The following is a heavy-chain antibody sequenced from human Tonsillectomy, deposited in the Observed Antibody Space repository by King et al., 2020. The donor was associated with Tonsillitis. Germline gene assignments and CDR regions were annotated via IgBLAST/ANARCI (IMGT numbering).Heavy chain of an antibody. J-gene: IGHJ4*02. Sequence: QLVQSGAELKKPGSSVKVSCKASGDTFSKDAISWVRLAPGQGLEWMVGIIPIFGAPNYAQKFQGRVIITADESTSTAYMELSSLRSEDTAVYYCARAVAYSSSWYAYFDSWGQGTLVTVSS. V-gene: IGHV1-69*01. CDR3: ARAVAYSSSWYAYFDS. D-gene: IGHD6-13*01. CDR1: GDTFSKDA. CDR2: IIPIFGAP.